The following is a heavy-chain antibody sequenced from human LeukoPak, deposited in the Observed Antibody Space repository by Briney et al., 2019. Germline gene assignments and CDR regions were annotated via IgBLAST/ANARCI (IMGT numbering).Heavy chain of an antibody. CDR3: ARCRLVVNYYYYMAV. CDR2: IIPIFGTA. Sequence: SVKVSCKASGGTFSSYAISWVRQAPGQGLEWMGGIIPIFGTANYAQKFQGRVTITTDESTSTAYMELSSLRSEDTAVYYCARCRLVVNYYYYMAVWGKGTTVTVSS. J-gene: IGHJ6*03. V-gene: IGHV1-69*05. CDR1: GGTFSSYA. D-gene: IGHD2-8*02.